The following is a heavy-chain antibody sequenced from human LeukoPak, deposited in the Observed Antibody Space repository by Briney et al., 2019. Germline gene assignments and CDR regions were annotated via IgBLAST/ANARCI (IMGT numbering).Heavy chain of an antibody. J-gene: IGHJ4*02. CDR3: ARGRYYYDSSGYPLYYFDY. V-gene: IGHV3-53*01. CDR2: IYSGGST. Sequence: QPGGSLRLSCAASGFTVSSNYMSWVRQAPGKGLEWVSVIYSGGSTYYADSVKGRFTISRDNSKNTLYLQMNSLRAEDTAVYYCARGRYYYDSSGYPLYYFDYWGQGTPVTVSS. D-gene: IGHD3-22*01. CDR1: GFTVSSNY.